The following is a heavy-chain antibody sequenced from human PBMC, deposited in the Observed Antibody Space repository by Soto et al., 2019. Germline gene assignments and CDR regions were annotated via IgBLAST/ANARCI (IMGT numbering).Heavy chain of an antibody. J-gene: IGHJ4*02. CDR3: VRAEKFSYGLFDY. Sequence: PGGSLRLSCAASGFTFSGYWMHWVRQTPGKGLMWVSRINSDGSTTSHADSVKGRFTISRDNAKITLYLQMNSLRVEDTAVYYCVRAEKFSYGLFDYWGQGTLVTVSS. CDR2: INSDGSTT. CDR1: GFTFSGYW. D-gene: IGHD5-18*01. V-gene: IGHV3-74*01.